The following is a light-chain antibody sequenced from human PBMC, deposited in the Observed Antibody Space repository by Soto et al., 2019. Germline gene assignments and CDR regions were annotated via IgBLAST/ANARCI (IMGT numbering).Light chain of an antibody. CDR1: SSNIGNNY. J-gene: IGLJ3*02. CDR3: GTWDSSLSSLAV. CDR2: DNN. Sequence: QSVLTQPPSVSAAPGQKVTISCSGSSSNIGNNYVSWYQQLPGTAPKLLIYDNNKRPSGIPDRFSGSKSGTSATLGITGLQTGDEADYYCGTWDSSLSSLAVFGGGTKLTVL. V-gene: IGLV1-51*01.